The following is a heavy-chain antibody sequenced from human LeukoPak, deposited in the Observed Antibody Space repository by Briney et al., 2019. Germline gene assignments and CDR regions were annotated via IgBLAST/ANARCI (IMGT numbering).Heavy chain of an antibody. CDR2: TNPNSGGT. CDR1: GYTFTGYY. CDR3: ARDLARPTIPYNWFDP. J-gene: IGHJ5*02. V-gene: IGHV1-2*02. D-gene: IGHD4/OR15-4a*01. Sequence: ASVKVSCKASGYTFTGYYMHWVRQAPGQGLEWMGWTNPNSGGTNYAQKFQGRVTMTRDTSISTAYMELSRLRSDDTAVYYCARDLARPTIPYNWFDPWGQGTLVTVSS.